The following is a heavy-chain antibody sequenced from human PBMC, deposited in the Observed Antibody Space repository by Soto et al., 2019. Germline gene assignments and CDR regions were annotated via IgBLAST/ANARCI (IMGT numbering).Heavy chain of an antibody. V-gene: IGHV1-8*01. CDR3: ARKGGSRRANWFDP. D-gene: IGHD6-13*01. J-gene: IGHJ5*02. CDR2: MNPNSGNT. Sequence: ASVKVSCKASGYTFTGYDINWVRQATGQGLEWMGWMNPNSGNTGYAQKFQGRVTMTRNTSISTAYMELSSLRSEDTAVYYCARKGGSRRANWFDPWGQGTLVTVSS. CDR1: GYTFTGYD.